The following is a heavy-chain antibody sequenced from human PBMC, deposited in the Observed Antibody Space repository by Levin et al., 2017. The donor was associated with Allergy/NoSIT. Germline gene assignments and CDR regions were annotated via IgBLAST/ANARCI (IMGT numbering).Heavy chain of an antibody. CDR2: ISSSSSYI. CDR1: GFTFSSYS. CDR3: ARWVVVVAATYLIWEDYYDYGMDV. V-gene: IGHV3-21*01. D-gene: IGHD2-15*01. J-gene: IGHJ6*02. Sequence: AGGSLRLSCAASGFTFSSYSMNWVRQAPGKGLEWVSSISSSSSYIYYADSVKGRFTISRDNAKNSLYLQMNSLRAEDTAVYYCARWVVVVAATYLIWEDYYDYGMDVWGQGTTVTVSS.